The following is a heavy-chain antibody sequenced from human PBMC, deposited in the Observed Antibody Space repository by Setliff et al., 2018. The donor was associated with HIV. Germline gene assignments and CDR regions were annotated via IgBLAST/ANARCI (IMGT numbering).Heavy chain of an antibody. Sequence: GASVKVSCKASGYTFTSYHVYWVRQAPGQGLEWMGRINPNSGGTNCAQKFQGRVTMTRDTSISTAYMELSSLRSEDTAVYYCARGGEMTTVVSLDYWGQGTLVTVSS. CDR1: GYTFTSYH. V-gene: IGHV1-2*06. CDR3: ARGGEMTTVVSLDY. J-gene: IGHJ4*02. CDR2: INPNSGGT. D-gene: IGHD4-17*01.